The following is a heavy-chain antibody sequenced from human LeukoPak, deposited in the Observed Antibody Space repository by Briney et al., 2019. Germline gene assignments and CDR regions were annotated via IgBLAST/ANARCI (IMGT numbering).Heavy chain of an antibody. D-gene: IGHD3-3*01. Sequence: GGSLRLSCAASGFTFSSYSMNWVRQAPGKGLEWVSSISSSSSYIYYADSVKGRFTISRDNAKNSLYLQMNSLRAEDTAVYYCARDRAPITIFGARYFDYWGQGTLVTVSS. CDR3: ARDRAPITIFGARYFDY. CDR1: GFTFSSYS. V-gene: IGHV3-21*01. J-gene: IGHJ4*02. CDR2: ISSSSSYI.